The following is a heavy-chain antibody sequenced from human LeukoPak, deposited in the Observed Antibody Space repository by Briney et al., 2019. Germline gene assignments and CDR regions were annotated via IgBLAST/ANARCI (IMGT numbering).Heavy chain of an antibody. D-gene: IGHD3-3*01. CDR1: GYTFTDYY. V-gene: IGHV1-69-2*01. Sequence: ASVKISCKVSGYTFTDYYMHWVQQAPGKGLEWMGLVDPEDGETIYAEKFQGRVTITADTSTDTAYMELSSLRSEDTAVYYCASADTIFGVVIGSGAFDIWGQGTMVTVSS. CDR2: VDPEDGET. CDR3: ASADTIFGVVIGSGAFDI. J-gene: IGHJ3*02.